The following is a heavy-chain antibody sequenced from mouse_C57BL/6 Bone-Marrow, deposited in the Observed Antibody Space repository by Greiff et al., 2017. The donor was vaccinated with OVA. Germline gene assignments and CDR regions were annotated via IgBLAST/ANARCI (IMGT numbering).Heavy chain of an antibody. Sequence: VQLKESGPELVKPGASVKISCKASGYSFTDYNMNWVKQSNGKSLEWIGVINPNYGTTSYNQKFKGKATLTVDQSSSTAYMQLNSLTSEDSAVYYCASYYSNPYYYAMDYWGQGTSVTVSS. CDR1: GYSFTDYN. CDR3: ASYYSNPYYYAMDY. CDR2: INPNYGTT. D-gene: IGHD2-5*01. V-gene: IGHV1-39*01. J-gene: IGHJ4*01.